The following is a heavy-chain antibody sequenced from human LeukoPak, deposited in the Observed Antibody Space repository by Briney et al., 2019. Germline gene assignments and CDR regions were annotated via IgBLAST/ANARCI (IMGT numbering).Heavy chain of an antibody. CDR3: ARVTGGNYNWFDP. Sequence: ASVKVSCKASGYTFTAYYMHWVRQAPGQGLEWMGWINPNSGGTNYAQKFQGRVTMTRDTSISTAYMELSRLRSDDTAVYYCARVTGGNYNWFDPWGQGTLVTVSS. D-gene: IGHD4-23*01. V-gene: IGHV1-2*02. J-gene: IGHJ5*02. CDR1: GYTFTAYY. CDR2: INPNSGGT.